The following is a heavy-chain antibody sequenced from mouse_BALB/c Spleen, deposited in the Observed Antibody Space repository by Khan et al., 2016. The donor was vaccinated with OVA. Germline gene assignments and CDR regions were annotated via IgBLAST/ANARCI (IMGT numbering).Heavy chain of an antibody. Sequence: QVQLKESGPGLVAPSQSLSITCTVSGFSLTTYGVHWVRQPPGRGLEWLVVIWSDGITTYNSALKSRLSISKDNSKIQVFLKMNSLQTDDTAMYYCARSDFYAMDYWGQGTSVTVSS. CDR3: ARSDFYAMDY. V-gene: IGHV2-6*02. CDR1: GFSLTTYG. J-gene: IGHJ4*01. CDR2: IWSDGIT.